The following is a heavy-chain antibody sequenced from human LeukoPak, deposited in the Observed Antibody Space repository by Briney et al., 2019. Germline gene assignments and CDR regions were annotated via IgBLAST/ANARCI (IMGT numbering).Heavy chain of an antibody. J-gene: IGHJ4*02. V-gene: IGHV1-69*04. D-gene: IGHD3-22*01. Sequence: GSSVKVSCKASGGTFSSYAISWVRQAPGQGLEWMGRIIPILGIANYAQKFQGRVTITADKSTSTAYMELSSLRSEDTAVYYCARDQYYYDSSGYYYVVNYWGQGTLVTVSS. CDR3: ARDQYYYDSSGYYYVVNY. CDR1: GGTFSSYA. CDR2: IIPILGIA.